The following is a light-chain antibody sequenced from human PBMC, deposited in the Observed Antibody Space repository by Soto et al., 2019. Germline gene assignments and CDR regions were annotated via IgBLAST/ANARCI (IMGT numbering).Light chain of an antibody. CDR3: QQYHDWPPLT. CDR2: SAS. CDR1: QSISSN. Sequence: EIVMTQSPATLSVSPGQRVTLSCRASQSISSNLAWYQQKPGQPPRLLFYSASARATGTSARFSASESGTEFCLTISSLQSEDVAIYYCQQYHDWPPLTFGGGTKVQIK. J-gene: IGKJ4*01. V-gene: IGKV3-15*01.